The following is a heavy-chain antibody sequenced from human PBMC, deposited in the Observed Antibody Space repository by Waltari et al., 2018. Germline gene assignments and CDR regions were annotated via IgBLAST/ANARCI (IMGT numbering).Heavy chain of an antibody. CDR2: IYSTGST. CDR1: GVSFNDDNTY. Sequence: QLQLQESGPGLVKPSETLSLTCTVSGVSFNDDNTYWGRIRQPPGEGLEWVGSIYSTGSTYYKTSLKSRVTVSIDTPNNQFSLKLTSVTAADTAVYFCARGGSSYYDAYGTWGQGSMVIVSS. V-gene: IGHV4-39*07. J-gene: IGHJ3*02. D-gene: IGHD1-26*01. CDR3: ARGGSSYYDAYGT.